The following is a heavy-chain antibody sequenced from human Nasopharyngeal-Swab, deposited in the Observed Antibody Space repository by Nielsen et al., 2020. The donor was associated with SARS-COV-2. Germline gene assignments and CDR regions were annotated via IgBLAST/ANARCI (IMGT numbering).Heavy chain of an antibody. Sequence: GSLRLSCTVSGGSISSYYWSWIRQPPGKGLAWIGYIYYSGSTNYNPSLKSRVTISVDTSKNQFSLKLSSVTAADTAVYYCASGGGEGPYYYYYGMDVWGQGTTVTVSS. CDR2: IYYSGST. V-gene: IGHV4-59*08. D-gene: IGHD2-21*01. CDR3: ASGGGEGPYYYYYGMDV. J-gene: IGHJ6*02. CDR1: GGSISSYY.